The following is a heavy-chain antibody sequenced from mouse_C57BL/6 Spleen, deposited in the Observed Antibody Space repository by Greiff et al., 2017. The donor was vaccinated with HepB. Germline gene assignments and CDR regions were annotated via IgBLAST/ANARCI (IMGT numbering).Heavy chain of an antibody. CDR2: IDPETGGT. D-gene: IGHD1-1*01. J-gene: IGHJ1*02. CDR1: GYTFTDYE. V-gene: IGHV1-15*01. Sequence: QVQLQQSGAELVRPGASVTLSCKASGYTFTDYEMHWVKQTPVHGLEWIGAIDPETGGTAYNQKFKGKAILTADKSSSTAYMELRSLTSEDSAVYYCTRGIGSSRYFDVWGTGTTVTVAS. CDR3: TRGIGSSRYFDV.